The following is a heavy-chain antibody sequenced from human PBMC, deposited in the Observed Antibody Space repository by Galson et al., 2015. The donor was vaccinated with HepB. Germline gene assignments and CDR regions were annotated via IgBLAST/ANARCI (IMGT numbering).Heavy chain of an antibody. J-gene: IGHJ4*02. CDR1: GGSIGSYY. Sequence: SETLSLTCTVSGGSIGSYYWSWIRQPPGKGLEWIGYIYYSGSTNYNPSLKSRVSILVDTSKNQLSLKLSSVTAADTAVYYCAREHESSGYQSFDSWGQGTLVTVSS. D-gene: IGHD3-22*01. CDR3: AREHESSGYQSFDS. CDR2: IYYSGST. V-gene: IGHV4-59*01.